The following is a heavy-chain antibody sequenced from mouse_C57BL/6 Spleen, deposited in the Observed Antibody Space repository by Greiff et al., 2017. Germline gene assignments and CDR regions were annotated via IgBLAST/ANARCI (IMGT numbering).Heavy chain of an antibody. CDR1: GYTFTSYW. J-gene: IGHJ3*01. D-gene: IGHD5-5*01. CDR2: IHPNSGST. Sequence: QVQLQQPGAELVKPGASVKLSCKASGYTFTSYWMYWVKQRPGQGLEWIGMIHPNSGSTNYNEKFKSKATLTVDKSSSTAYMQLSSLTSEDSAVYCCARMGGHYLAWFAYWGQGTLVTVSA. CDR3: ARMGGHYLAWFAY. V-gene: IGHV1-64*01.